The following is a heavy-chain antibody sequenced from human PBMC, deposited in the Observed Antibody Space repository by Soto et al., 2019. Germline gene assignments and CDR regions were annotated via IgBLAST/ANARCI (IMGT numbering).Heavy chain of an antibody. CDR2: ISGSGGST. CDR1: GFRFSNYA. D-gene: IGHD6-13*01. CDR3: ARRGPGTYFDY. V-gene: IGHV3-23*01. J-gene: IGHJ4*02. Sequence: LRLSCAASGFRFSNYAMSWVRQAPGTGLEWVSGISGSGGSTYYADSVKGRFTISRDNSKNTLYLQMNSLRAEDTAVYYCARRGPGTYFDYWGQGTLVTVSS.